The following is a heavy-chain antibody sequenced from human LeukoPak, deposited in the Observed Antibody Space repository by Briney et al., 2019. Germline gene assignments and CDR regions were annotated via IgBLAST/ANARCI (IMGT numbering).Heavy chain of an antibody. CDR3: ASETTAGYFDY. Sequence: LSQTLSLTCAVSGGSISNGNYCWSWIRQPPGKGLEWIGYIYHSGNTYYNPSLKSRVTISVDRSKNQFSLKLTSVTAADTAVYYCASETTAGYFDYWGQGTLVTVSS. CDR2: IYHSGNT. V-gene: IGHV4-30-2*01. J-gene: IGHJ4*02. D-gene: IGHD4-17*01. CDR1: GGSISNGNYC.